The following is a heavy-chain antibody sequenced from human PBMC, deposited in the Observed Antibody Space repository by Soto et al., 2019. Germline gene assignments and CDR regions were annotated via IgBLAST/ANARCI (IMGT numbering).Heavy chain of an antibody. J-gene: IGHJ4*02. D-gene: IGHD3-22*01. CDR1: GFTFSSYA. CDR3: AKDLGYYDSSGYFDY. Sequence: EVQLLESGGGLVQPGGSLRLSCAASGFTFSSYAMSWVRQAPGKGLEWVSAISGRGGSTYYADSVRGRFTISRDNSKNTRYLQMNSLRAEVTAVYYCAKDLGYYDSSGYFDYWGQGTLVTVSS. V-gene: IGHV3-23*01. CDR2: ISGRGGST.